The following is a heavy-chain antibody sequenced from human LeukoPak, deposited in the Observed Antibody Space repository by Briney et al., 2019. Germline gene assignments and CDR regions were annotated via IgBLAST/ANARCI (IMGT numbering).Heavy chain of an antibody. CDR1: GLTSTGYS. J-gene: IGHJ4*02. CDR2: ISSSSDYI. Sequence: PGGSLRLSCVVSGLTSTGYSMTWVRQAPGKGLEWVSSISSSSDYIFYADSVKGRFTISRDNAKNSLYLQMNSLRAEDTALYYCAKDISKEWDTAMGLFDYWGQGTLVTVSS. D-gene: IGHD5-18*01. CDR3: AKDISKEWDTAMGLFDY. V-gene: IGHV3-21*04.